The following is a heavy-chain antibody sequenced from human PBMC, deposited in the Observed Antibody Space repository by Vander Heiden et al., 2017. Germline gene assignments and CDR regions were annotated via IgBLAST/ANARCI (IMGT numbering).Heavy chain of an antibody. J-gene: IGHJ6*02. Sequence: EVQLVESGGGLVQPGRSLRLSCEGSGFNFNEHAMHWVRQVPGKGLEWVSGILWDNSRIGYADSVKGRFTISRDNGKNSLYLQMNSLRPEDTALYYCGKDMTPGGLDVWGHGTTVTVSS. CDR2: ILWDNSRI. CDR1: GFNFNEHA. V-gene: IGHV3-9*01. D-gene: IGHD3-10*01. CDR3: GKDMTPGGLDV.